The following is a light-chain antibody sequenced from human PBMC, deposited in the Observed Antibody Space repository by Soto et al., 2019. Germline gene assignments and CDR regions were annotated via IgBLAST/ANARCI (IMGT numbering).Light chain of an antibody. Sequence: DIQMTQSPSSVSASVGDRVTITCRASQAISTWLAWYQQKPGKAPKLLIYAASNLQTGVPSRFSGSGSVTDFPLPISSLQPEDFATYYCQQANSFPRTFGQGTKVEIK. J-gene: IGKJ1*01. CDR3: QQANSFPRT. CDR1: QAISTW. CDR2: AAS. V-gene: IGKV1D-12*01.